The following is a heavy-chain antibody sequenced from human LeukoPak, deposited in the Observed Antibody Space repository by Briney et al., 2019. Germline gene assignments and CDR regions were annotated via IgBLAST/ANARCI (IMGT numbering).Heavy chain of an antibody. Sequence: GGSLRLSCAASGFTVSSNYMSWVRQAPGKGLEWASVIYSGGSTYYADSVKGRFTISRDNSKNTLYLQVNSLRAEDTAVYYCARGGGEDYCSSTSCYYYYYYYMDVWGKGTTVTVSS. D-gene: IGHD2-2*01. J-gene: IGHJ6*03. CDR3: ARGGGEDYCSSTSCYYYYYYYMDV. CDR1: GFTVSSNY. V-gene: IGHV3-53*01. CDR2: IYSGGST.